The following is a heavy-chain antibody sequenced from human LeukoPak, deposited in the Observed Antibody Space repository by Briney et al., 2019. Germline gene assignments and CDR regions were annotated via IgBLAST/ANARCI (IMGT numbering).Heavy chain of an antibody. J-gene: IGHJ4*02. Sequence: GGSLRLSCAASGFTFSSYAMHWVRQAPGKGLGWVAVISYDGSNKYYADSVKGRLTISRDNSKNTLYLQMNSLRAEDTAMYYCAKGGYYGSGSYYRGHFDYWGQGILVTVSS. V-gene: IGHV3-30*01. CDR2: ISYDGSNK. CDR1: GFTFSSYA. D-gene: IGHD3-10*01. CDR3: AKGGYYGSGSYYRGHFDY.